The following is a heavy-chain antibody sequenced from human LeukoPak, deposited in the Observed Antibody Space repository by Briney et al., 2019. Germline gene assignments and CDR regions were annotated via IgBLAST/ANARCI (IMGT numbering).Heavy chain of an antibody. J-gene: IGHJ5*01. CDR2: IWYDGSGK. CDR1: GFSFSSYG. Sequence: HPGMSLRLSCAASGFSFSSYGMYWFRQAPGKGPEWVAVIWYDGSGKYYADSVKGRFTTSRDNSKSTLYLQMTSLRDEDTAVYYCAKEAGPWGSGTYLVDSWGQGIPVTVSS. V-gene: IGHV3-33*06. CDR3: AKEAGPWGSGTYLVDS. D-gene: IGHD2-15*01.